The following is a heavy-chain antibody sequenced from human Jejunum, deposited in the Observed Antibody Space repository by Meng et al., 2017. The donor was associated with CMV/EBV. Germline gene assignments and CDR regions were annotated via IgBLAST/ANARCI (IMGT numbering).Heavy chain of an antibody. CDR1: EFALSVYS. CDR3: TRDSRYAFHI. Sequence: CVASEFALSVYSMHWVRQAPGKGLVWVSRSNTDGSVTSYADSVKGRFTISRDNAKNTLFLQLNSLRAEDTAVYYCTRDSRYAFHIWGQGTRVTVSS. D-gene: IGHD2/OR15-2a*01. J-gene: IGHJ3*02. CDR2: SNTDGSVT. V-gene: IGHV3-74*01.